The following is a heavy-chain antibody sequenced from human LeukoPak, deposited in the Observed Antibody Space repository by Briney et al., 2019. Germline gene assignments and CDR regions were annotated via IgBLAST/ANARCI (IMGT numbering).Heavy chain of an antibody. CDR3: ARSWYTLDY. Sequence: PGGSLRLSCAASGFIFSGYWMSWVRQAPGKGLEWVAHINEDGRGKYYVDSLKGRSSISRDNAKNSLYLQMDSLRAEDTAVYYCARSWYTLDYWGQGTLVIVSS. J-gene: IGHJ4*02. D-gene: IGHD6-13*01. CDR1: GFIFSGYW. CDR2: INEDGRGK. V-gene: IGHV3-7*04.